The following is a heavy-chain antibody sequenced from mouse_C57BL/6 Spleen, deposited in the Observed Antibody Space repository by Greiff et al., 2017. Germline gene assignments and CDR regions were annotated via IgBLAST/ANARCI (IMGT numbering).Heavy chain of an antibody. CDR2: IDPNSGGT. CDR1: GYTFTSYW. D-gene: IGHD2-3*01. Sequence: QVQLQQPGAELVKPGASVKLSCKASGYTFTSYWMHWVQQRPGRGLEWIGRIDPNSGGTKYNEKFKSKATLTVDKPSSTAYMQLSSLTSEDSAVXYCARVVEDGYLAWFAYWGQGTLVTVSA. J-gene: IGHJ3*01. CDR3: ARVVEDGYLAWFAY. V-gene: IGHV1-72*01.